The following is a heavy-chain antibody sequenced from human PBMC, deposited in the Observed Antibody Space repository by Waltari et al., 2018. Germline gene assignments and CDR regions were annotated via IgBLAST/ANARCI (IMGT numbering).Heavy chain of an antibody. CDR3: ARGFCSGGTCYGGG. D-gene: IGHD2-15*01. J-gene: IGHJ4*02. Sequence: QVQLVQSGPEVTKPGASVKVSCKASGYPFTDYNLHWMRQAPGQGLEWMGWITPNIGDIIYAQKFQGRVTMTRDTSIRTAYMELRSLTSDDTAVYYCARGFCSGGTCYGGGWGQGTLVTVSS. V-gene: IGHV1-2*02. CDR1: GYPFTDYN. CDR2: ITPNIGDI.